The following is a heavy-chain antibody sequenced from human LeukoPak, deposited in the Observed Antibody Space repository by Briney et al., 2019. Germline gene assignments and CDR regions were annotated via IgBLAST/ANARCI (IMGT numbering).Heavy chain of an antibody. CDR3: ARDLGEWELRLGNAFDI. Sequence: SVKVSCKASGGTFSSYTISWVRQAPGQGLEWMGRIIPILGIANYAQKFQGRVTITADKSTSTAYMELSSLRSEDTAVYYCARDLGEWELRLGNAFDIWGQGTMVTVSS. D-gene: IGHD1-26*01. J-gene: IGHJ3*02. CDR1: GGTFSSYT. V-gene: IGHV1-69*04. CDR2: IIPILGIA.